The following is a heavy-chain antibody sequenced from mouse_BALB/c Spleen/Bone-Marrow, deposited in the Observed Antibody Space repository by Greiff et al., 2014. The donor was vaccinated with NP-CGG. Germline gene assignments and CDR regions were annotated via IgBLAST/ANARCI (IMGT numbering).Heavy chain of an antibody. Sequence: LQQSGPELVKPGDLVKISCKASGYTFTNYDINWVKQRPGQGLEWIGWIYPGDGSTKYNERFKGKATLTADKSSSTAYMQLSSLASDNSAVYFCARGGGSSGYFDVWGAGTTVTVSS. CDR3: ARGGGSSGYFDV. D-gene: IGHD2-3*01. V-gene: IGHV1S33*01. J-gene: IGHJ1*01. CDR1: GYTFTNYD. CDR2: IYPGDGST.